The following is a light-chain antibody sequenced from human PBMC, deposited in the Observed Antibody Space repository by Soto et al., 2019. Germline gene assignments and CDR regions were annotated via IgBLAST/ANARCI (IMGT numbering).Light chain of an antibody. J-gene: IGKJ1*01. V-gene: IGKV1-5*03. Sequence: DIQMTQSPSTLSASVGDRVTITCRASQSLNNYLAWYQQKPGKAPKLLIHKASSLQSGVPSRFSGSGSGTDFTLTISSLHPDDFATYYCQQYNSYSPTFGQGTKVDIK. CDR2: KAS. CDR1: QSLNNY. CDR3: QQYNSYSPT.